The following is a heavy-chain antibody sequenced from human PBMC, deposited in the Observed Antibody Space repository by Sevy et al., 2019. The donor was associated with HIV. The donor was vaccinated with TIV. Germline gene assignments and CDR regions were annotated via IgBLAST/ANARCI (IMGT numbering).Heavy chain of an antibody. CDR3: ARWSISIDY. CDR1: GGTFSSYI. J-gene: IGHJ4*02. CDR2: ITPVLGTT. Sequence: ASVKVSCKASGGTFSSYIVSWVRQAPGQGLEWMGGITPVLGTTNYAHKFQSRVTITADESTSTVYMEMSRLKSEDTAVYYCARWSISIDYWGQGTLVTISS. V-gene: IGHV1-69*13.